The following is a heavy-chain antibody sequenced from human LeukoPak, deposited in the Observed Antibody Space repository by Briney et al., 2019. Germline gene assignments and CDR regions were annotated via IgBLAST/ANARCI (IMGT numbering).Heavy chain of an antibody. CDR3: AREPQEGFDY. V-gene: IGHV3-48*01. Sequence: GGSLRLSCAASGFTFSSYSMNWVRQAPGKGLEWISYISGSSRAIYYADSVKGRFTISRDNAKNSLYLQMNNLRAEDTAAYYCAREPQEGFDYWGQGTLVTISS. CDR1: GFTFSSYS. J-gene: IGHJ4*02. CDR2: ISGSSRAI.